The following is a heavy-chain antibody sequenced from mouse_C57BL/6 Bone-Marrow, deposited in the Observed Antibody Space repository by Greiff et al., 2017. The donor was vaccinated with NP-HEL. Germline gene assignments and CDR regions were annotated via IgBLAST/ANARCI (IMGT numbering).Heavy chain of an antibody. D-gene: IGHD2-3*01. Sequence: EVHLVESGGGLAQPGGSMKLPCAASGFTFSDAWMDWVRQSPVKGLELVAEIRNKANNHATYHAVPVKGWFTISRVDSKSRVYLKMNSLRADDTDIYYCPRPSYEGYSAWFASWGQGTLVTVSA. J-gene: IGHJ3*01. CDR1: GFTFSDAW. CDR3: PRPSYEGYSAWFAS. V-gene: IGHV6-6*01. CDR2: IRNKANNHAT.